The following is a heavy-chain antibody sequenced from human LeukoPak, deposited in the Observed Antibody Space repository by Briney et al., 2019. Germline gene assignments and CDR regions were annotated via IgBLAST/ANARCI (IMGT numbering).Heavy chain of an antibody. CDR1: GGSTSSYY. CDR2: IYYSGST. V-gene: IGHV4-59*01. CDR3: ARGPAYSGSYYYYFDY. D-gene: IGHD1-26*01. Sequence: SETLSLTCTVSGGSTSSYYWSWIRQPPGKGLEWIGYIYYSGSTNYNPSLKSRVTISVDTSKNQFSLKLSSVTAADTAVYYCARGPAYSGSYYYYFDYWGQGTLVTVSS. J-gene: IGHJ4*02.